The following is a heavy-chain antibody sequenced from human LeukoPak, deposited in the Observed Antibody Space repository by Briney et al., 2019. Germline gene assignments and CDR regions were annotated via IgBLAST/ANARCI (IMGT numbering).Heavy chain of an antibody. CDR3: AATYYYDSSFDY. CDR1: GGSISSYY. V-gene: IGHV4-59*01. D-gene: IGHD3-22*01. J-gene: IGHJ4*02. CDR2: VYYSGNT. Sequence: SETLSLTCTVSGGSISSYYWSWIRQPPGRGLEYIGHVYYSGNTDYNPSLKSRVTISVDTSKNQFSLKLSSVTAADTAVYYCAATYYYDSSFDYWGQGTLVTVSS.